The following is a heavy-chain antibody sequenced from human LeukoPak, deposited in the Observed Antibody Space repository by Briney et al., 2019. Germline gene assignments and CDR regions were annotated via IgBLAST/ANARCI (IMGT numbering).Heavy chain of an antibody. J-gene: IGHJ5*02. CDR3: AKGSSGYFADL. V-gene: IGHV3-23*01. Sequence: GGSLRLSCTASGFIFNNFGLMWVRQAPGKGLEWVSAIRNDGGGTTYADFVKGRFTISRDNSKNTLFPQMNSLRAEDTALYYCAKGSSGYFADLWGQGTLVTVSS. CDR1: GFIFNNFG. D-gene: IGHD3-22*01. CDR2: IRNDGGGT.